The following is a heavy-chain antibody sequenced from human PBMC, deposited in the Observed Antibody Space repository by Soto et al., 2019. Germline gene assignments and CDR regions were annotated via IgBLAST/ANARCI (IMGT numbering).Heavy chain of an antibody. CDR1: GYTLTELS. D-gene: IGHD6-13*01. J-gene: IGHJ6*02. CDR2: FDPEDGET. Sequence: ASVKVSCKVSGYTLTELSMHWVRQAPGKGLEWMGGFDPEDGETIYAQKFQGRVTMTEDISTDTAYMELSSLRSEDTAVYYCATGIIAAAGHYYGMDVWGQGTTVTVSS. V-gene: IGHV1-24*01. CDR3: ATGIIAAAGHYYGMDV.